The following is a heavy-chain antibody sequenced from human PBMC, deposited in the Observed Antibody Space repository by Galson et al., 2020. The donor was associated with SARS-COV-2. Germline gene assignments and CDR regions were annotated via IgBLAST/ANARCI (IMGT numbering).Heavy chain of an antibody. Sequence: SETLSLTCAVYGGSISSSNWWSWVRQPPGKGVEWIGEIYHSGSTNYTPSIKSRVTTSVDKSKNQFSLKLSSVTAADTAVYYCARDTGGVLLWFGEFESGFDPWGQGTLVTVSS. CDR3: ARDTGGVLLWFGEFESGFDP. CDR1: GGSISSSNW. CDR2: IYHSGST. J-gene: IGHJ5*02. V-gene: IGHV4-4*02. D-gene: IGHD3-10*01.